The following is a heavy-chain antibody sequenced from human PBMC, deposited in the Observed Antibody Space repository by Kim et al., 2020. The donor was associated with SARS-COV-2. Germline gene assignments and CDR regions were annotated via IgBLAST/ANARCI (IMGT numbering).Heavy chain of an antibody. CDR3: ARDPRPFIEVPAAILGWGWFDP. V-gene: IGHV1-2*02. CDR2: INPNSGYR. Sequence: ASVKVSCKASGYTFTDYYIHWVRQAPGQGLEWVAWINPNSGYRNYAQNFQGRITMTTDTSITTAYMELTRLTSDDTAVYYCARDPRPFIEVPAAILGWGWFDPWGQGTLVTVSS. J-gene: IGHJ5*02. D-gene: IGHD2-2*01. CDR1: GYTFTDYY.